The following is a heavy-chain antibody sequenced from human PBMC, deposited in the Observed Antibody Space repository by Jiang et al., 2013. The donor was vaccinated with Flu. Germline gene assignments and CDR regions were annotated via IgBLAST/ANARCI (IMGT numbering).Heavy chain of an antibody. Sequence: LLKPSETLSLTCAVSGGSISSYYWSWIRQPPGKGLEWIGYIYYSGSTNYNPSLKSRVTISVDTSKNQFSLKLSSVTAADTAVYYCARGVGDYDSSGYYYPFFDYWGQGTLVTVSS. CDR1: GGSISSYY. D-gene: IGHD3-22*01. CDR3: ARGVGDYDSSGYYYPFFDY. J-gene: IGHJ4*02. CDR2: IYYSGST. V-gene: IGHV4-59*01.